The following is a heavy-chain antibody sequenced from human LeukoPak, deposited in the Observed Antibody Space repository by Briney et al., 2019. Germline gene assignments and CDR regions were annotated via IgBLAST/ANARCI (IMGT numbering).Heavy chain of an antibody. CDR1: GFSFSLYW. CDR3: AKAEYYYGSGSYYNSWGLDY. V-gene: IGHV3-7*03. Sequence: PGGSLRLSCAASGFSFSLYWMTWVRQAPGKGLEWVANIRRDGGVENYMDSVKGRFTISRDNAKNSLYLQMNSLRAEDTALYYCAKAEYYYGSGSYYNSWGLDYWGQGTLVTVSS. CDR2: IRRDGGVE. J-gene: IGHJ4*02. D-gene: IGHD3-10*01.